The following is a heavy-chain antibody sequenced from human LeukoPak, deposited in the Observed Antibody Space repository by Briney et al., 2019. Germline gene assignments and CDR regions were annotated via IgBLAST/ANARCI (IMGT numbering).Heavy chain of an antibody. J-gene: IGHJ2*01. CDR3: AAGDYYDSSGYYGWYFDL. Sequence: ASVKVSCRASGYTFTGSYMHWVRQAPGQGLEWMGWINPNSGDSKCAQKFQGRVTMTRDTSSSTAYMELSSLSPDDTAVYYCAAGDYYDSSGYYGWYFDLWGRGTLVTVSS. D-gene: IGHD3-22*01. CDR1: GYTFTGSY. V-gene: IGHV1-2*02. CDR2: INPNSGDS.